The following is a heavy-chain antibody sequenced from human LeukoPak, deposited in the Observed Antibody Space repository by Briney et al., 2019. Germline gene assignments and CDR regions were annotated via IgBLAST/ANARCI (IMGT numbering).Heavy chain of an antibody. Sequence: GESLKISCKGSGYSFTSYWIAWVRPMPGKGLEWMGIIYPGDSDTRYSPSFQGQVTISADKSISTAYLQWSSLKASDTAMYYCARFHRFEELFSDYWGQGTLVTVSS. V-gene: IGHV5-51*01. CDR1: GYSFTSYW. D-gene: IGHD3-10*01. J-gene: IGHJ4*02. CDR2: IYPGDSDT. CDR3: ARFHRFEELFSDY.